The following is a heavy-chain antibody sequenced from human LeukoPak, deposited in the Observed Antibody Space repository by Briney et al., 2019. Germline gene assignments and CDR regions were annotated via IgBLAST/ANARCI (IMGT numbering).Heavy chain of an antibody. Sequence: SETLSLTCTISGGSISSYYWSWIRQLPGKGLEWIAYMYYTGSPKYNPSLKSRVTMSVDTSKNQFSLKVTSVTAADTAVYYCAREARGAAAPFDYWGQGALVTVSS. CDR2: MYYTGSP. V-gene: IGHV4-4*08. D-gene: IGHD6-13*01. CDR1: GGSISSYY. CDR3: AREARGAAAPFDY. J-gene: IGHJ4*02.